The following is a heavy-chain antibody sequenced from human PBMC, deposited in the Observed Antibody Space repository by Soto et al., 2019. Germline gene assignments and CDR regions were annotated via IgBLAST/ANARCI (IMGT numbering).Heavy chain of an antibody. CDR3: EREEKNGFDP. CDR1: GYTFTGYY. J-gene: IGHJ5*02. Sequence: QVQLVQSGAEVKKPGASVKVSCKASGYTFTGYYMHWVRQAPGQGLEWMGWINPNNGDTKYAQRFQGRVTVTRDTYSSTVYMELRRLTSDDTAVYYCEREEKNGFDPWGQGTLVTVSS. CDR2: INPNNGDT. V-gene: IGHV1-2*02.